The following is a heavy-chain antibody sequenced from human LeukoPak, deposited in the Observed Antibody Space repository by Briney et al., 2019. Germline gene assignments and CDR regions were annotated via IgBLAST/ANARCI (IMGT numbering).Heavy chain of an antibody. CDR2: ISSSSSTI. CDR1: GFTFSSYS. J-gene: IGHJ3*02. CDR3: AKGPAFDI. Sequence: TGGSLRLSCAASGFTFSSYSMNWVRQAPGKGLEWVSYISSSSSTIYYADSVKGRFTISRDNAKNSLYLQMNSLRAEDTAVYYCAKGPAFDIWGQGTMVTVSS. V-gene: IGHV3-48*01.